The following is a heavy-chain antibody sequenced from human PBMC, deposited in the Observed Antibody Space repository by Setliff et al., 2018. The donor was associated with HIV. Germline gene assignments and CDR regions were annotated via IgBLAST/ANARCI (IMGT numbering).Heavy chain of an antibody. CDR1: GGSISSYY. D-gene: IGHD6-19*01. J-gene: IGHJ5*02. CDR3: ARLNQQWLVRDSGSNWFDP. V-gene: IGHV4-59*08. Sequence: KPSETLSLTCTVSGGSISSYYWSWIRQPPGKGLEWIGYIYYSGSTNYNPSLKSRVTISVDTSKNQFSLKLNSVTAADTAVYYCARLNQQWLVRDSGSNWFDPWGQGILVTVSS. CDR2: IYYSGST.